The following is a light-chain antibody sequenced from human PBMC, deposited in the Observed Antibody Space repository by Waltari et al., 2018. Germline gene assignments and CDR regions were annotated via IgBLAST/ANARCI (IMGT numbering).Light chain of an antibody. CDR3: AAWDDILSGPV. Sequence: QSVLTQPPSASGTPGQRVTISCSGSSSNIGSNYVYWYQQLPGTAPKLLIYRNNQRPSGVPDRFPCAQSGPSASLAISGLRSEDEADYYCAAWDDILSGPVFGGGTKLTVL. CDR2: RNN. V-gene: IGLV1-47*01. J-gene: IGLJ2*01. CDR1: SSNIGSNY.